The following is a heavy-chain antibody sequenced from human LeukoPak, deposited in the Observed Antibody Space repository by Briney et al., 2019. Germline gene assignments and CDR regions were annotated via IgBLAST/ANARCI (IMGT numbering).Heavy chain of an antibody. CDR1: GFIFGDYA. Sequence: PGGSLRLSCTTSGFIFGDYAMNWVRQAPGKGLEWVGFIKSKAYGGTTENAASVKGRFTISRDDSKSVAYLQMDSLKTEDTGMYFCTRPRVGTVTRSAFDIWGQGTMVTVSS. V-gene: IGHV3-49*04. J-gene: IGHJ3*02. CDR3: TRPRVGTVTRSAFDI. CDR2: IKSKAYGGTT. D-gene: IGHD4-11*01.